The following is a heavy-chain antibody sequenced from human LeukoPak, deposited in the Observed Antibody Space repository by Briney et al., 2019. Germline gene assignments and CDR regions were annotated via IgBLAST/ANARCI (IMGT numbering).Heavy chain of an antibody. J-gene: IGHJ6*02. CDR3: ARAPRIGGTYSYYYYGMDV. Sequence: GGSLRLSCAASGFTFDDYAMHWVRQAPGKGLEWVSLISGDGGSTYYANSVKGRFTISRDNSKNTLYLQMGSLRAEDMAVYYCARAPRIGGTYSYYYYGMDVWGQGTTVTVSS. CDR1: GFTFDDYA. CDR2: ISGDGGST. V-gene: IGHV3-43*02. D-gene: IGHD1-26*01.